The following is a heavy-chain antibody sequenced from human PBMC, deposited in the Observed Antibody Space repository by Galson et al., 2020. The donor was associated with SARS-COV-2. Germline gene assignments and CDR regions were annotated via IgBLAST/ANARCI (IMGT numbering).Heavy chain of an antibody. CDR3: SRELGYWSGGRCSSVYDY. CDR2: ISADGHEE. D-gene: IGHD2-15*01. J-gene: IGHJ4*02. CDR1: GFTFSRIW. Sequence: GGSLRLSCAASGFTFSRIWMGWLRQTPGKGLEWVAYISADGHEEYYMDSVKGRFTVSRDNNKNFLYLQMNSLGAEDTAVYYCSRELGYWSGGRCSSVYDYWGQGTLVTVSS. V-gene: IGHV3-7*01.